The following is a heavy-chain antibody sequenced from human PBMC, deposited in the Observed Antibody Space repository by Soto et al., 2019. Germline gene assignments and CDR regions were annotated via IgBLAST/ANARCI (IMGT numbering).Heavy chain of an antibody. CDR3: ARISGWRIGGFGGAFDI. J-gene: IGHJ3*02. CDR2: ISGSGGST. CDR1: GFTFSSYA. V-gene: IGHV3-23*01. D-gene: IGHD3-16*01. Sequence: PGGSLRLSCAASGFTFSSYAMSWVRQAPGKGLEWVSAISGSGGSTYYADSVKGRFTISRDNSKNTLYLQMNSLRAEDTAVYYCARISGWRIGGFGGAFDIWGQGTMVTVSS.